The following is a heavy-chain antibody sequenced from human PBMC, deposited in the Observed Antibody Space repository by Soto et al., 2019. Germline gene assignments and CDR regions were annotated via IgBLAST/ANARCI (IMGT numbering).Heavy chain of an antibody. V-gene: IGHV3-23*01. D-gene: IGHD5-18*01. CDR2: ISGSGGST. Sequence: GSLRLSCAASGFTFSSYAMSWVRQAPGKGLEWVSAISGSGGSTYYADSVKGRFTISRDNSKNTLYLQMNSLRAEDTAVYYCAKDGEYSYGFDYWGQGTLVTVSS. J-gene: IGHJ4*02. CDR1: GFTFSSYA. CDR3: AKDGEYSYGFDY.